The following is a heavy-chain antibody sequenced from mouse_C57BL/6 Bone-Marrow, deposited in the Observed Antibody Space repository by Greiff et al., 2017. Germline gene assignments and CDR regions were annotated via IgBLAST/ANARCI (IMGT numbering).Heavy chain of an antibody. CDR3: ASNYDGVDY. J-gene: IGHJ2*01. CDR1: GFSLTSYG. CDR2: IWSGGST. D-gene: IGHD1-1*01. V-gene: IGHV2-4*02. Sequence: VKLQQSGPGLVQPSQSLSITCTVSGFSLTSYGVHWVRQPPGKGLEWLGVIWSGGSTDYNAAFISRLSISKDNSKSQVFFKMNSLQADDTAIYYCASNYDGVDYWGQGTTLTVSS.